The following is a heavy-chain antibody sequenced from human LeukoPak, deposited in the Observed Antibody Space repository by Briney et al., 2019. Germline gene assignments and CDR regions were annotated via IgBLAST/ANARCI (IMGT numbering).Heavy chain of an antibody. V-gene: IGHV1-2*06. CDR1: GYTFTGYY. J-gene: IGHJ4*02. CDR3: ANLGDSSGYYRYFDY. D-gene: IGHD3-22*01. Sequence: GASVKVSCKASGYTFTGYYMHWVRQAPGKGLEWMGRINPKSGGKNYEKKFKGRVTMNRDKAKRREYMEMSRLRAEDTAVYYCANLGDSSGYYRYFDYWGQGTLVTVSS. CDR2: INPKSGGK.